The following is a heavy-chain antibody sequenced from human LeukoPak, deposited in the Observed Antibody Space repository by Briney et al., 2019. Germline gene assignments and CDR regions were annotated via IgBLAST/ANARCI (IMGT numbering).Heavy chain of an antibody. V-gene: IGHV1-46*01. CDR2: FNPSGGST. Sequence: ASVKVSCKASGYSFISYYMHWVRQAPGQGPEWMGIFNPSGGSTNYAKEFQGRVTMTRNTSTSTVYMQLSSLRSEDTALYYCARLGFSGYDAFDIWGQGTMVTVSS. CDR1: GYSFISYY. J-gene: IGHJ3*02. D-gene: IGHD3-22*01. CDR3: ARLGFSGYDAFDI.